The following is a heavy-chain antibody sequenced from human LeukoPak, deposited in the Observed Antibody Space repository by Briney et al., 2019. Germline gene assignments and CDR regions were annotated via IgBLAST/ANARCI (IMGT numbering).Heavy chain of an antibody. D-gene: IGHD3-9*01. CDR1: GFTFSSYA. V-gene: IGHV3-23*01. Sequence: PGGSLRLSCAASGFTFSSYAMSWVRQAPGKGLEWVSAISGSGGSTYYADSVKGRFTISRDNSKNTLYLQMNSLRAEDTAVYYCARGVLRYFDWLPDGRAFDIWGQGTMVTVSS. J-gene: IGHJ3*02. CDR3: ARGVLRYFDWLPDGRAFDI. CDR2: ISGSGGST.